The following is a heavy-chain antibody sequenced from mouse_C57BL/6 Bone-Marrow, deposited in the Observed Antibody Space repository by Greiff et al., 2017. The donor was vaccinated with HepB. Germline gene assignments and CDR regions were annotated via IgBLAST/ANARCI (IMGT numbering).Heavy chain of an antibody. D-gene: IGHD2-3*01. CDR3: TSDGPFYYAMDY. V-gene: IGHV1-15*01. J-gene: IGHJ4*01. CDR1: GYTFTDYE. CDR2: IDPETGGT. Sequence: QVQLQQSGAELVRPGASVTLSCKASGYTFTDYEMHWVKQTPVHGLEWIGAIDPETGGTAYNQKFKGKAILTADKSSSTAYMELRSLTSEDSAVYYCTSDGPFYYAMDYWGQGTSVTVSS.